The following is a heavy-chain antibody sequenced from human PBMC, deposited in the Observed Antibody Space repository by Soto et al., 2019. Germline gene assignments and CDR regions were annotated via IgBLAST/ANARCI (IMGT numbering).Heavy chain of an antibody. V-gene: IGHV5-51*01. CDR2: IYPGDSDT. CDR3: ARRNDAFDI. CDR1: GYTFTNYL. J-gene: IGHJ3*02. Sequence: PGESLKISCRGSGYTFTNYLIGWIRQMPGKGLEWMAIIYPGDSDTRYSPSFQGQVAISADKSTSTAYLQWSSLKASDTAMYYCARRNDAFDIWGQGTMVTVSS.